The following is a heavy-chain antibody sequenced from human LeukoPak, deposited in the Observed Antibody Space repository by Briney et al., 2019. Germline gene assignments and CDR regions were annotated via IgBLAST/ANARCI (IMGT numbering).Heavy chain of an antibody. Sequence: GGSLRLSCAASGFTFSSYSMNWVRRAPGKGLEWVSSISSSSSYIYYADSVKGRFTISRDNAKNSLYLQMNSLRAEDTAVYYCARIEDSGSYYYGMDVWGQGTTVTVSS. CDR3: ARIEDSGSYYYGMDV. D-gene: IGHD1-26*01. CDR1: GFTFSSYS. V-gene: IGHV3-21*01. CDR2: ISSSSSYI. J-gene: IGHJ6*02.